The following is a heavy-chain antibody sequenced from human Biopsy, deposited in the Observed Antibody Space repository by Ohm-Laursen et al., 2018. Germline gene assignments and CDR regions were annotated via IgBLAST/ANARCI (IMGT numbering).Heavy chain of an antibody. V-gene: IGHV4-4*07. CDR3: ARGGYSSSIFDH. J-gene: IGHJ4*02. Sequence: SETPSLTCTVSGGSIISYYWNWIRQPAGKGLEWIGRIYSSGGTKYNPSLKSRVTMSVDTSKKQLSLKVRSVTAADTAVYYCARGGYSSSIFDHWGQGTLVTVSS. CDR2: IYSSGGT. CDR1: GGSIISYY. D-gene: IGHD6-6*01.